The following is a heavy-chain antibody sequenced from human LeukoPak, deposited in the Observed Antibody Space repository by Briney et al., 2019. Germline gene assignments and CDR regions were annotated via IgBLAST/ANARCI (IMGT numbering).Heavy chain of an antibody. V-gene: IGHV3-30*04. CDR3: ARGAYSGSYYQVYYFDY. CDR1: GVSISSTT. Sequence: LSLTCTVSGVSISSTTYNWGWIPHPQGKGRNGGAVISYNGSNKYYADSVKGRFTISRDNSKNTLYLQMNSLRAEDTAVYYCARGAYSGSYYQVYYFDYWGQGTLVTVSS. J-gene: IGHJ4*02. CDR2: ISYNGSNK. D-gene: IGHD1-26*01.